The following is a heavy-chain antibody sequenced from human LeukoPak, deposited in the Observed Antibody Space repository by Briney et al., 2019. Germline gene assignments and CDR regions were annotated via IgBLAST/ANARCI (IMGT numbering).Heavy chain of an antibody. D-gene: IGHD3-3*01. CDR3: ARGLFHDFWSGYYH. CDR2: MNPNSGNT. CDR1: GYTFTSYD. J-gene: IGHJ5*02. Sequence: ASVKVSXKASGYTFTSYDINWVRQATGQGLEWMGWMNPNSGNTGYAQKFQGRVTMTRNTSISTAYMELSSLRSEDTAVYYCARGLFHDFWSGYYHWGQGILVTVSS. V-gene: IGHV1-8*01.